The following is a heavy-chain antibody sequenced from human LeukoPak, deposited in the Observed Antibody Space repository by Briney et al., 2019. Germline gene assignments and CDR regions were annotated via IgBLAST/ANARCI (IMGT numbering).Heavy chain of an antibody. D-gene: IGHD3-9*01. CDR1: GDSISSDDYY. CDR2: FSASGNS. Sequence: SETLSLTCTVSGDSISSDDYYWSWIRQPAGKGLEWIGRFSASGNSNYNPSLKSRLTISVDTSKNQFSLKLTSVTAADTAVYYCAADRSVYYDILTGYLESGFWFDPWGQGTLVTVSS. J-gene: IGHJ5*02. CDR3: AADRSVYYDILTGYLESGFWFDP. V-gene: IGHV4-61*02.